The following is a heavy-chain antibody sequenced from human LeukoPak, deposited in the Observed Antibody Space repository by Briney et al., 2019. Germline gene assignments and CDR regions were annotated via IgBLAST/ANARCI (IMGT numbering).Heavy chain of an antibody. CDR2: INAGNGNT. J-gene: IGHJ4*02. Sequence: ASVKVSCKASGYTFTSYAMHWVRQAPGQRLEWMGWINAGNGNTKYSQEFQGRVTITRDTSASTAYMELSSLRSEDMAAYYCARGRGGYATAFDYWGQGTLVTVSS. D-gene: IGHD5-24*01. V-gene: IGHV1-3*03. CDR1: GYTFTSYA. CDR3: ARGRGGYATAFDY.